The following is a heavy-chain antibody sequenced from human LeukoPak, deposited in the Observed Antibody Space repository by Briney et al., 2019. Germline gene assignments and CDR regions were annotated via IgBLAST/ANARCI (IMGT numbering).Heavy chain of an antibody. CDR3: ASGGLAYCGGDCYAIRSN. CDR1: GFTFSNYS. V-gene: IGHV3-48*02. J-gene: IGHJ4*02. CDR2: ISSTSRTI. Sequence: GGSLRLSCAASGFTFSNYSMNWVRQAPGTGLEWVSYISSTSRTIYYADSVKGRFTISRDNPKNSLYLQMNSLRDEDTAVYYCASGGLAYCGGDCYAIRSNWGQGTLVTVSP. D-gene: IGHD2-21*02.